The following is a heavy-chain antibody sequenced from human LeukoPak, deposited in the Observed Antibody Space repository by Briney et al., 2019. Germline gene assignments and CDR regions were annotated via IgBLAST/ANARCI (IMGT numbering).Heavy chain of an antibody. Sequence: PSETLSLTCTVSGGSISSSSYYWGWIRQPPGKGLEWIGSIYYSGSTYYNPSLKSRVTISVDTSKNQFSLKLSSVTAADTAVYYRARGEQWKGIDYWGQGTLVTVSS. CDR3: ARGEQWKGIDY. CDR1: GGSISSSSYY. D-gene: IGHD6-19*01. V-gene: IGHV4-39*07. J-gene: IGHJ4*02. CDR2: IYYSGST.